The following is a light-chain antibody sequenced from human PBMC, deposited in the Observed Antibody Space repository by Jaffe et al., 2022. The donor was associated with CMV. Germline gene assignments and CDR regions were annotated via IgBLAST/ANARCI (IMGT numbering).Light chain of an antibody. J-gene: IGKJ2*01. CDR2: GAS. V-gene: IGKV3-15*01. Sequence: EIVMTQSPATLSVSPGERATLSCRASQSITSKLAWYQQKPGQAPRLLISGASTRAADIPARFSGSGSGTEFTLTISSLQSEDFAVYYCQHYNSWPFTFGQGTKVEIK. CDR3: QHYNSWPFT. CDR1: QSITSK.